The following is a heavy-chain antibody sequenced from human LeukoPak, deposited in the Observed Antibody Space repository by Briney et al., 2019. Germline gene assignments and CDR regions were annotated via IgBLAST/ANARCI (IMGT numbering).Heavy chain of an antibody. CDR3: ARGYCSSTSCYEGLYMDV. D-gene: IGHD2-2*01. J-gene: IGHJ6*03. Sequence: SETLSLTCAVYGGSFSGYYWSWIRQPAGKGLEWIGRIYTSGSTNYNPSLKSRVTMSVDTSKNQFSLKLSSVTAADTAVYYCARGYCSSTSCYEGLYMDVWGKGTTVTISS. V-gene: IGHV4-59*10. CDR1: GGSFSGYY. CDR2: IYTSGST.